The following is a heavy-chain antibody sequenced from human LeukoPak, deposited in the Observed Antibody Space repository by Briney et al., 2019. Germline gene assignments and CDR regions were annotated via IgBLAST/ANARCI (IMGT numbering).Heavy chain of an antibody. J-gene: IGHJ5*02. CDR2: IYHSGST. Sequence: PSGTLSLTCAVSGGSISSSNWWSWVRQPPGKGLEWIGEIYHSGSTNYNPSLKSRVTISVDKSKNQFSLKLSSVTAADTAVYYCARRSRSHHRNWFDPWGQGTLVTVSS. CDR1: GGSISSSNW. CDR3: ARRSRSHHRNWFDP. V-gene: IGHV4-4*02. D-gene: IGHD1-14*01.